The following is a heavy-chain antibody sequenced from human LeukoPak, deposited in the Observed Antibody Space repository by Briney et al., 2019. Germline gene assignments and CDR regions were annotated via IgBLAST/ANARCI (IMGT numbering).Heavy chain of an antibody. J-gene: IGHJ5*02. V-gene: IGHV4-34*01. CDR1: GVSLNGYY. CDR2: INHSGRT. D-gene: IGHD3-10*01. CDR3: ARAYYSTSWFPH. Sequence: SETLSLTCAVSGVSLNGYYWGWIRQTPGKGLERIGEINHSGRTNYNPSLKSRVTISADTSKNQFSLELRSVTAADTAVYYCARAYYSTSWFPHWGQGALVTVSS.